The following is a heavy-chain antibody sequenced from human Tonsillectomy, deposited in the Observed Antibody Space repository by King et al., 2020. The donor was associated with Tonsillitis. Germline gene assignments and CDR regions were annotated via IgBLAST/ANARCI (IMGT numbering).Heavy chain of an antibody. CDR1: VYTFTGYY. CDR3: AGDPNSNYGVLTGYPDYYGMDV. D-gene: IGHD3-9*01. J-gene: IGHJ6*02. CDR2: INPNSGGT. Sequence: QVQLVESGAEVKKPGASVKVSCKASVYTFTGYYMHWVRQAPAQGLEWMGWINPNSGGTPYAQTLQGWVTMTRDTSISTAYMELSRLRSDDTAVYYCAGDPNSNYGVLTGYPDYYGMDVWGQGTTVTVSS. V-gene: IGHV1-2*04.